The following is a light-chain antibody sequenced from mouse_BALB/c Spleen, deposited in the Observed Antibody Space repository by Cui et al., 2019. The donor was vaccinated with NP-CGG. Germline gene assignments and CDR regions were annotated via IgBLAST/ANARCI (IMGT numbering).Light chain of an antibody. CDR1: TGAVTTNNY. CDR2: GTN. J-gene: IGLJ1*01. V-gene: IGLV1*01. Sequence: QAVVTQEPALTTSPGETVTLTCRSSTGAVTTNNYANWVQTKPDHLFTGLIGGTNNRAPGVPARFSGSLIGDKAALTITGAQTEDEAIYFCALWYSNHWVFGGGTKLTVL. CDR3: ALWYSNHWV.